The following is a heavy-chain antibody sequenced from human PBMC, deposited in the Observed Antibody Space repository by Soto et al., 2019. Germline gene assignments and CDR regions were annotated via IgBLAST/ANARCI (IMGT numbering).Heavy chain of an antibody. V-gene: IGHV1-18*01. J-gene: IGHJ4*02. CDR1: GYTFINYH. CDR2: INTYNGMT. CDR3: PKSPRGEMATD. D-gene: IGHD5-12*01. Sequence: QVQLVQSGGEVKKPGASVTVSCKASGYTFINYHITWVRQAPGQGLEWMAWINTYNGMTDYAQKFQGRVTMTRDTSTSTAYMELRNLGSDGTAVYFCPKSPRGEMATDWGQGTLVTVSS.